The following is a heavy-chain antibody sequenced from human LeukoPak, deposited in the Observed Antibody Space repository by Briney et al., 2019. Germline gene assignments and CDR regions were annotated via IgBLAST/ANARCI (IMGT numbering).Heavy chain of an antibody. CDR3: AIECIELDYSDAFDF. J-gene: IGHJ4*02. V-gene: IGHV1-2*02. Sequence: ASVKISCKASGYNFGDYYMHWVRQAPGQGLEWMGWIHPKSGGTRYVQEFQDRVSMTRDTSISTLYMELNSLRSDDTAVYYCAIECIELDYSDAFDFGARGALATVSS. D-gene: IGHD2-21*01. CDR2: IHPKSGGT. CDR1: GYNFGDYY.